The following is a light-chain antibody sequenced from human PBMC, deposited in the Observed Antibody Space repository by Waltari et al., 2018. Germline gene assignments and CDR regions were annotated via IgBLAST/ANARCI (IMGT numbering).Light chain of an antibody. V-gene: IGKV1-5*03. Sequence: DIQMTQSPSTLSASVGDRVTITCRASQSISPWLAWYQQKPGKAPKLLISKASSLESGVPSRFSGSGSGTLFTLTISSLQSDDFATYDCQHFITYPRTFGQGTKVEIK. J-gene: IGKJ1*01. CDR1: QSISPW. CDR3: QHFITYPRT. CDR2: KAS.